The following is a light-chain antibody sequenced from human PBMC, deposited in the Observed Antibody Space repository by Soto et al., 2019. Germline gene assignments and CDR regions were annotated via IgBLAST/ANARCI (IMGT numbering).Light chain of an antibody. CDR1: SSDVGGCNY. V-gene: IGLV2-11*01. J-gene: IGLJ1*01. Sequence: QSDLAQPRSVSGSPGQSVTISCTGTSSDVGGCNYDSWYQQHPGKAPKLMIYDVSKRPSGVPDRFSGSKSGNTASLTISGRQAEDEADYYCCSYAGSYTFGVFGTGTKLTVL. CDR3: CSYAGSYTFGV. CDR2: DVS.